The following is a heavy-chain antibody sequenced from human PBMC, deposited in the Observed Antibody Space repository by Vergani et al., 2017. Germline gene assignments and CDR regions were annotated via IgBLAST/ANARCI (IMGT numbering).Heavy chain of an antibody. V-gene: IGHV1-18*01. CDR2: ISAYNGNT. J-gene: IGHJ4*02. CDR3: ASGDYYGSGYSETGEFDY. Sequence: QVQLVQSGAEVKKPGASVKVSCKASGYTFTSYGISWVRQAPGQGLERMGWISAYNGNTNYAQKLQGRVTMTTDTSTGPAYMELRSLRSDDTAVYYCASGDYYGSGYSETGEFDYWGQGTLVTVSS. D-gene: IGHD3-10*01. CDR1: GYTFTSYG.